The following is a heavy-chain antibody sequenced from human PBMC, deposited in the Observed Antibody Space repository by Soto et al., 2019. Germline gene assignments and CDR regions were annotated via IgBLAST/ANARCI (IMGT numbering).Heavy chain of an antibody. CDR3: ARGHVMGAARLVLVY. J-gene: IGHJ4*02. Sequence: PEEPRSLHPAGHNACFSRASLTWFCPSPGKGLEWIGKINHSGRTNSNPPLKSQVTITRDTSQNQFSLNLTSVTAADTAVYYCARGHVMGAARLVLVYWSQGSLVTVSS. D-gene: IGHD6-6*01. CDR2: INHSGRT. V-gene: IGHV4-34*01. CDR1: NACFSRAS.